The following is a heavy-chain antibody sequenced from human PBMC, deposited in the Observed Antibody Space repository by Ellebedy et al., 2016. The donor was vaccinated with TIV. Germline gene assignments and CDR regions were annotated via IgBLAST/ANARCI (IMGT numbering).Heavy chain of an antibody. CDR3: ARAGVNSPDWHLDL. J-gene: IGHJ2*01. CDR2: IIPILGIA. D-gene: IGHD4-23*01. CDR1: GGTFNNYA. V-gene: IGHV1-69*04. Sequence: ASVKVSCKASGGTFNNYAFSWVRQAPGQGLEWMGRIIPILGIANYAQKFQGRVTITADKSTSTAYMELSSLTSDDTAVYYCARAGVNSPDWHLDLWGRGTLVTVSS.